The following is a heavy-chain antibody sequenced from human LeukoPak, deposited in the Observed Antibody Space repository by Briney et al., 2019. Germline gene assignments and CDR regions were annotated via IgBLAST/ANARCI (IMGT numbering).Heavy chain of an antibody. CDR2: IRYDGSNK. V-gene: IGHV3-30*02. Sequence: GGSLRLSCAASGFTFSSYGMHWVRQAPGKGLEWVAFIRYDGSNKYYADSVKGRFTISRDNSKNTLYLQMNSLRAEDTAVYYCAKDKRGYSSSWLFDYWGQGTLVTVSS. CDR3: AKDKRGYSSSWLFDY. J-gene: IGHJ4*02. D-gene: IGHD6-13*01. CDR1: GFTFSSYG.